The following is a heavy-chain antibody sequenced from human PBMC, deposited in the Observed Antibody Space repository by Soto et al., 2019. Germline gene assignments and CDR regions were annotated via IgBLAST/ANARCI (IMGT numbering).Heavy chain of an antibody. Sequence: QVQLQESGPGLVKPSETLSLTCAVSGDSISSNTWWSWVRQSPGKGLEWIGEIYHSGKTNYKASLKSRFTISIDKSKNQLSLNLTSVTAADTAVYYCASRPAYISGKDYWGQGTLVTVSS. CDR3: ASRPAYISGKDY. D-gene: IGHD3-3*02. CDR2: IYHSGKT. CDR1: GDSISSNTW. J-gene: IGHJ4*02. V-gene: IGHV4-4*02.